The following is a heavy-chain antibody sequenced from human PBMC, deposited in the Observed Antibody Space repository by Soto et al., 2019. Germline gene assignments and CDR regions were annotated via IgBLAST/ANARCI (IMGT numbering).Heavy chain of an antibody. J-gene: IGHJ4*02. V-gene: IGHV3-30*18. CDR3: ANDGIHNFHS. Sequence: QVQLVESGGGVVQPGRSLRLSCAASGFTFSHYAMHWVRQAPGKGLEWVALMSYDGSNEYYADPVKGRFTISRDNSKNTLYLQMTSLRAEDTAVYYCANDGIHNFHSWCQETLVTVSS. CDR1: GFTFSHYA. CDR2: MSYDGSNE.